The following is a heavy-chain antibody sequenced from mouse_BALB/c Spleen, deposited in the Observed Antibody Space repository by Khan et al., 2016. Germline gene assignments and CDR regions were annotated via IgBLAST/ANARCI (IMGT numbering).Heavy chain of an antibody. CDR3: ASSHYEYDVGFAY. J-gene: IGHJ3*01. D-gene: IGHD2-4*01. CDR2: IDPANGNT. V-gene: IGHV14-3*02. CDR1: GFNIKDTY. Sequence: VQLQQSGAELVKPGASVKLSCTASGFNIKDTYMHWVKQRPEQGLEWIGRIDPANGNTKYDPKFQGKATITADTSSNTAYLQLSSLTSEDTAVYYCASSHYEYDVGFAYWGQGTLVTVSA.